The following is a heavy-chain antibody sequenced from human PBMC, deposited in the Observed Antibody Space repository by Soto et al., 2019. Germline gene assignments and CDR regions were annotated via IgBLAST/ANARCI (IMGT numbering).Heavy chain of an antibody. D-gene: IGHD3-3*01. CDR3: ARGGGVGVAGSAAFDM. V-gene: IGHV1-2*02. J-gene: IGHJ3*02. CDR1: GSPLMPYI. CDR2: INPATGAA. Sequence: QLHLVQSGAVVKKPGASVTVSCSASGSPLMPYILHGVQQPPGRGLGGRGGINPATGAAKYTQTFQGRVTMTRDTSTSTVFMELSGLTSEDTAVFYCARGGGVGVAGSAAFDMWGQGTLVTVSS.